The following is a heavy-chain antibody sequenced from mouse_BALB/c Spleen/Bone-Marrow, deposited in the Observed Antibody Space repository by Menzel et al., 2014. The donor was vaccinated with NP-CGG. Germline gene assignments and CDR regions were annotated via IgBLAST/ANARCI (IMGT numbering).Heavy chain of an antibody. D-gene: IGHD1-1*01. Sequence: QVQLKESGAELVRPGVSVKISCKGSGYTFTNNAIHWVKQSRAKSLEWIGIISTYYGDTTYNQKFKGKATMTVDKSSSTAYLKLARLTSEDSAIYYCARSGNVRNAMYYWGQGTSVTVSS. J-gene: IGHJ4*01. CDR3: ARSGNVRNAMYY. CDR1: GYTFTNNA. CDR2: ISTYYGDT. V-gene: IGHV1S137*01.